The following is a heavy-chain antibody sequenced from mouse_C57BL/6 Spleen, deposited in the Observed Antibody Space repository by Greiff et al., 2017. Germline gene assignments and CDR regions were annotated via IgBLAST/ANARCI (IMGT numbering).Heavy chain of an antibody. V-gene: IGHV1-53*01. CDR3: SRGYYDYGGAY. Sequence: QVQLQQPGSELVQPGASVKLSCKASGYTFTSYWMHWVKQRPGHGLEWIGNINPSHGGTNYNEKFKGKSTLTVDKSSSTAYMQLSSLTAEDSAVYYCSRGYYDYGGAYWGQGTLVTVSA. D-gene: IGHD2-4*01. J-gene: IGHJ3*01. CDR2: INPSHGGT. CDR1: GYTFTSYW.